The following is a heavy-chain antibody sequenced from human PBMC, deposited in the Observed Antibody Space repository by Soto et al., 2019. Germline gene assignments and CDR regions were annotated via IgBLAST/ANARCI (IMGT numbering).Heavy chain of an antibody. CDR3: TTDYYDSSGPSDY. CDR2: IKSKTDGGTT. Sequence: GGSLRLSWAASGFTFSNALMSWVRQAPGKGLEWVGRIKSKTDGGTTDYAAPVKGRFTISRDDSKNTLYLQMNSLKTEDTAVYYCTTDYYDSSGPSDYWGQGTLVTVS. CDR1: GFTFSNAL. V-gene: IGHV3-15*01. D-gene: IGHD3-22*01. J-gene: IGHJ4*02.